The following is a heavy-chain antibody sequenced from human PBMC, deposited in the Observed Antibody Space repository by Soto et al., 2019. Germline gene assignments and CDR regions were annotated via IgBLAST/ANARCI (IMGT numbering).Heavy chain of an antibody. CDR1: GFTVSSDY. D-gene: IGHD2-2*01. J-gene: IGHJ5*02. CDR3: ARDHCSSTSCPSVWFDP. CDR2: ISSSSSYI. V-gene: IGHV3-21*01. Sequence: GGSLRLSCAASGFTVSSDYMSWVRQAPGKGLEWVSSISSSSSYIYYADSVKGRFTISRDNAKNSLYLQMNSLRAEDTAVYYCARDHCSSTSCPSVWFDPWGQGTLVTVSS.